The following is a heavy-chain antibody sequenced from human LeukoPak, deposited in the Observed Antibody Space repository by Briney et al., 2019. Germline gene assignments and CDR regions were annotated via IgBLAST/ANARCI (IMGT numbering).Heavy chain of an antibody. CDR1: GFTFSSYG. V-gene: IGHV3-23*01. D-gene: IGHD4-17*01. CDR2: ISGSGGST. Sequence: GGSLRLSCAASGFTFSSYGMSWVRQAPGKGLEWVSAISGSGGSTYYADSVKGRFTISRDSSKNTLYLQMNSLRAEDTAVYYCAKNHGDYLTFDYWGQGTLVTVSS. CDR3: AKNHGDYLTFDY. J-gene: IGHJ4*02.